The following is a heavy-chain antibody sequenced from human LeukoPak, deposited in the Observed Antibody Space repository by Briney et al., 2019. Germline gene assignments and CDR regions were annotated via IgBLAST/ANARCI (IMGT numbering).Heavy chain of an antibody. D-gene: IGHD3-22*01. J-gene: IGHJ2*01. V-gene: IGHV4-34*01. Sequence: SETLSLTCAVYGGSFSGYYWSWIRQPPGKGLEWIGEINHSGSTNYNPSLKSRVTISVDTSKNQFSLKLSSVTAADTAVYYCASGDTMIFDLWGRGTLVTASS. CDR2: INHSGST. CDR1: GGSFSGYY. CDR3: ASGDTMIFDL.